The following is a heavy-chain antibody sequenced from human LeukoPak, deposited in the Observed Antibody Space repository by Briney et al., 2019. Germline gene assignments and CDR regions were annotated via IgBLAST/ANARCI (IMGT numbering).Heavy chain of an antibody. V-gene: IGHV1-69*13. CDR3: ARWVYYYDSSGYYRDY. D-gene: IGHD3-22*01. Sequence: ASVEVSCKASGGTFSSYAISWVRQAPGQGLEWMGGIIPIFGTANYAQKFQGRVTITADESTSTAYMELSSLRSEDTAVYYCARWVYYYDSSGYYRDYWGQGTLVTVSS. J-gene: IGHJ4*02. CDR1: GGTFSSYA. CDR2: IIPIFGTA.